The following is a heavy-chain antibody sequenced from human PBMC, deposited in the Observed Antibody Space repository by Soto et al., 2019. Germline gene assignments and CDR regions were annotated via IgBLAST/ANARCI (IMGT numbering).Heavy chain of an antibody. CDR1: GFTFSSYA. CDR3: AKGADYQLRRYYYYMDV. J-gene: IGHJ6*03. Sequence: GGSLRLSCAASGFTFSSYAMSWVRQAPGKGLEWVSAISGSGGSTYYADSVKGRFTISRDNSKNTLYLQMNSLRAEDTAVYYCAKGADYQLRRYYYYMDVWCTATTVTVSS. CDR2: ISGSGGST. D-gene: IGHD2-2*01. V-gene: IGHV3-23*01.